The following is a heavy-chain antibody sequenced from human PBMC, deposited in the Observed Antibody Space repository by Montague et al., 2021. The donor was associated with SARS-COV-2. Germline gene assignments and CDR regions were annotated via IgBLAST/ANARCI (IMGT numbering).Heavy chain of an antibody. J-gene: IGHJ3*01. Sequence: SETVSLTCAVSGGSISSSDWGWIRQPPGKGLEWIGLFYSSGITDSNPSFKSRVSISLDTSKNQVSLKLRSVTTADTAVYYCARETMTGYAFDVWGQGTMVTVSP. D-gene: IGHD1-14*01. V-gene: IGHV4-4*07. CDR1: GGSISSSD. CDR3: ARETMTGYAFDV. CDR2: FYSSGIT.